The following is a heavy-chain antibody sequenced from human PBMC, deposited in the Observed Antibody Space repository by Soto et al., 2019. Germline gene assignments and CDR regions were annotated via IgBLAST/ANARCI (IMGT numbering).Heavy chain of an antibody. CDR1: GYTFTSYG. J-gene: IGHJ5*02. Sequence: ASVKVSCKASGYTFTSYGIIWVRQAPGQGLEWMGWISAYNGNTNYAQKLQGRVTMTTDTSTSTAYMELRSLRSDDTAVYYCARGGGYYDFWSGYLNWFDPWGQGTLVTVSS. CDR2: ISAYNGNT. D-gene: IGHD3-3*01. V-gene: IGHV1-18*01. CDR3: ARGGGYYDFWSGYLNWFDP.